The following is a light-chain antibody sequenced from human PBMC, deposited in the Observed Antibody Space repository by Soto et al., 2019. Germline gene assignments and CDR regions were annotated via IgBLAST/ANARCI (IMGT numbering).Light chain of an antibody. J-gene: IGKJ2*01. CDR2: AAS. Sequence: DIQMTQSPSSLSASVGDRVTITCRASQSISSYLNWYQQKPGKAPKLLIYAASSLQTGVQSRFSGSASGTDFTLTISSLQPEDFATYYCQQTYSPLYTFGQGTKLEIK. V-gene: IGKV1-39*01. CDR1: QSISSY. CDR3: QQTYSPLYT.